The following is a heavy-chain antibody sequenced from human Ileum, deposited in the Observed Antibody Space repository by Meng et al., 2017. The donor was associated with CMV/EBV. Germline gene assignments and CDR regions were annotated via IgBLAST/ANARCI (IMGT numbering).Heavy chain of an antibody. CDR3: ATHMGAYIAAAGGVH. D-gene: IGHD6-13*01. J-gene: IGHJ4*02. Sequence: GGSLRLSCAASRFTFSSYAMSWVRQAPGKGLEWVSVIYSGSNATRYADSVRGRFTISRDNYKNTMYLQMNSLREEDTAMYYCATHMGAYIAAAGGVHWGQGTLVTVSS. CDR1: RFTFSSYA. CDR2: IYSGSNAT. V-gene: IGHV3-23*03.